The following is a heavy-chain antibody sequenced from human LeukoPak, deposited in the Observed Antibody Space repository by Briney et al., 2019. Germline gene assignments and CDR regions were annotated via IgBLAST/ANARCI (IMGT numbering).Heavy chain of an antibody. J-gene: IGHJ5*02. D-gene: IGHD1-1*01. CDR2: INHSGST. CDR1: GGSFSGYY. Sequence: SETLSLTCAVYGGSFSGYYWSWIRQPPGKGLEWIGEINHSGSTNYNPSLKSRVTISVDTSKNRFSLKLSSVTAADTAVYYCAIAYRAFDPWGQGTLVTVSS. V-gene: IGHV4-34*01. CDR3: AIAYRAFDP.